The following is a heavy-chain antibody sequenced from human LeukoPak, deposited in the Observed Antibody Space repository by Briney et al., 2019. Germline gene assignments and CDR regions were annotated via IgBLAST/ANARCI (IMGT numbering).Heavy chain of an antibody. CDR1: GFTVSSNY. CDR3: TRGGYSSSWGIDY. J-gene: IGHJ4*02. CDR2: IKEDGSEK. D-gene: IGHD6-13*01. V-gene: IGHV3-7*01. Sequence: GGSLRLSCAASGFTVSSNYMSWVRQAPGKGLEWVANIKEDGSEKYYEDSVKGRFTVSRDNAKNSLYLQMDSLRAEDTAVYYCTRGGYSSSWGIDYWGQGTLVTVYS.